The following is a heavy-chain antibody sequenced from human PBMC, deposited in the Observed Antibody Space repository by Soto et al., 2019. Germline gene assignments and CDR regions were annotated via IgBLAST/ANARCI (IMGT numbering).Heavy chain of an antibody. CDR3: AKAKGRSNFYYSGLDV. J-gene: IGHJ6*02. Sequence: PWGSLRLSCAASGFTFGSYGMTWVRQAPGKGLECVSGITAATGTTYYADSVKGRFTISRDLSTNTLFLQMNSLRAADSAVYYCAKAKGRSNFYYSGLDVWGQGTTVTVSS. V-gene: IGHV3-23*01. CDR1: GFTFGSYG. D-gene: IGHD1-26*01. CDR2: ITAATGTT.